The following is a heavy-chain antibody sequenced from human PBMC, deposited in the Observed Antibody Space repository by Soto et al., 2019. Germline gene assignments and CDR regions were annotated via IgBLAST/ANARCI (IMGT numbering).Heavy chain of an antibody. CDR3: ARWNPDDRTTDY. D-gene: IGHD1-7*01. CDR2: ISAYNGNT. J-gene: IGHJ4*02. CDR1: GYTFTSYG. Sequence: GASVKVSCKASGYTFTSYGISWVREAPGQGLELMGWISAYNGNTNYAQKLQGRVTMTTDTSTSTAYMELRSLRSDDTAVYYCARWNPDDRTTDYWGQGTLVTVYS. V-gene: IGHV1-18*04.